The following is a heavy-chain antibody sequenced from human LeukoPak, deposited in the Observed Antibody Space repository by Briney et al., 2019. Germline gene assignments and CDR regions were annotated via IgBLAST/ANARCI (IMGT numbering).Heavy chain of an antibody. CDR1: GYTFTDYY. CDR2: INPNSGGT. D-gene: IGHD7-27*01. J-gene: IGHJ3*02. Sequence: GASVKVSCKASGYTFTDYYVHWVRQAPGQGLEWVGGINPNSGGTNYAQKFQGRVTMTRDTSISTAYMELSRLRSDDTAVYYCARVKIPSDTGDLDAFDIWGQGTMVTVSS. CDR3: ARVKIPSDTGDLDAFDI. V-gene: IGHV1-2*02.